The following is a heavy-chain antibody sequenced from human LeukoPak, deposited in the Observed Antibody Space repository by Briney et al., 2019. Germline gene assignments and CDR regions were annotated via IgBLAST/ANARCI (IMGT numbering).Heavy chain of an antibody. CDR1: GGSFSGYY. V-gene: IGHV4-34*01. CDR3: ARDTTTMIAEY. CDR2: INHSGST. D-gene: IGHD3-22*01. Sequence: PSETLSLTCAVYGGSFSGYYWSWIRQPPGKGLEWIGEINHSGSTYYNPSLKSRVTISVDTSKNQFSLKLNSVTAADTAVYYCARDTTTMIAEYWGQGTLVTVSS. J-gene: IGHJ4*02.